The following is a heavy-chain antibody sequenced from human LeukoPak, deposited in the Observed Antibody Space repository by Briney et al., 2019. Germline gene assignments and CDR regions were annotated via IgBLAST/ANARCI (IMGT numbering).Heavy chain of an antibody. CDR3: ARGDLWLGH. J-gene: IGHJ4*02. Sequence: GGSLRLSCATSGFIFSSYWMCWVRQAPGKGLEWVANIKSDGSEEYYGDSVKGRFTISRDNAKNSPYLQMNSLRVEDTAVYYCARGDLWLGHWGQGSLVTVSS. CDR1: GFIFSSYW. D-gene: IGHD3-10*01. CDR2: IKSDGSEE. V-gene: IGHV3-7*01.